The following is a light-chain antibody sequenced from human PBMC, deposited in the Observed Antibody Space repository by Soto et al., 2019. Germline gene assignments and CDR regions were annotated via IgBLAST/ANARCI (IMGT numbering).Light chain of an antibody. CDR2: AVS. V-gene: IGKV1-9*01. J-gene: IGKJ4*01. CDR3: PQLYTHRLT. Sequence: DIQLTQSPSFLSASVGDRVTITCRASQGISSYFAWYQQKPGKAPKLLIHAVSTLQSEVPSRFSGSASGTEFTLTISSLQSADFATYYSPQLYTHRLTFGGGTKVEIK. CDR1: QGISSY.